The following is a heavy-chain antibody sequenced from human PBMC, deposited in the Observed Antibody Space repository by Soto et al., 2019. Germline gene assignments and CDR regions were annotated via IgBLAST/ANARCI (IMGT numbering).Heavy chain of an antibody. Sequence: PGGSLRLSCAVSGFTFSNYAISWVRQAPGKGLEWVSIISGGGDTSYYADSVKGRFTISRDNSRNTLYLQMNSLRDGDSAKYYCAKEGTSVLYYSDYWGPGTLVTVSS. D-gene: IGHD2-2*01. CDR2: ISGGGDTS. J-gene: IGHJ4*02. CDR1: GFTFSNYA. V-gene: IGHV3-23*01. CDR3: AKEGTSVLYYSDY.